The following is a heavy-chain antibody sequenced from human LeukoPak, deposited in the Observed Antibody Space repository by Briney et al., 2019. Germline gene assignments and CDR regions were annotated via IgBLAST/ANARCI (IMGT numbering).Heavy chain of an antibody. V-gene: IGHV1-46*01. CDR2: INPSGGST. Sequence: ASVKVSCKASGYTFTGYYMHWVRQAPGQGLEWMGIINPSGGSTSYAQKFQGRVTMTRDMSTSTVYMELSSLRSEDTAVYYCAREFLSGWYGYWGQGTLVTVSS. J-gene: IGHJ4*02. D-gene: IGHD6-19*01. CDR3: AREFLSGWYGY. CDR1: GYTFTGYY.